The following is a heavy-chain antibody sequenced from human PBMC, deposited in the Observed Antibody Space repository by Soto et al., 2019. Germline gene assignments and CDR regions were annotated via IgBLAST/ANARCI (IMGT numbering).Heavy chain of an antibody. D-gene: IGHD4-4*01. CDR3: ARWSYSNYFHYYYGMDV. Sequence: PGGSLRLSCAASGFTFSSYAMHWVRQAPGKGLEWVAVISYDGSNKYYADSVKGRFTISRDNSKNTLYLQMNSLRAEDTAVYYCARWSYSNYFHYYYGMDVWGQGTTVTVSS. J-gene: IGHJ6*02. V-gene: IGHV3-30-3*01. CDR2: ISYDGSNK. CDR1: GFTFSSYA.